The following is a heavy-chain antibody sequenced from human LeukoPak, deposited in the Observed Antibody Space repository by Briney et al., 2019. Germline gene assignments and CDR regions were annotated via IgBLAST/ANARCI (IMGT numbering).Heavy chain of an antibody. CDR2: IIPILGIA. CDR3: AGEGNVVVVTATSAAFDI. CDR1: GGTFSSYT. J-gene: IGHJ3*02. V-gene: IGHV1-69*02. Sequence: GASVKVSCKASGGTFSSYTISWVRQAPGQGLEWMGRIIPILGIANYAQKFQGRVTITADKSTSTAYMELSSLRSEDTAVYYCAGEGNVVVVTATSAAFDIWGQGTMVTVSS. D-gene: IGHD2-21*02.